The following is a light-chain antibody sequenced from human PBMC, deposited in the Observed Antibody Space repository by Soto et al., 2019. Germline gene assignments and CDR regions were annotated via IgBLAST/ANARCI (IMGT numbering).Light chain of an antibody. J-gene: IGLJ1*01. Sequence: QSALTQPASVSGSPGQSITISCTGTSSDVGNYKYVSWYQQHPGKAPKLMIYEVSNRPSGVSNRFSCSKSGNTASLTISGLQAEDETDYYCFSYTSSGTYVFGTGTKVTVL. V-gene: IGLV2-14*01. CDR2: EVS. CDR3: FSYTSSGTYV. CDR1: SSDVGNYKY.